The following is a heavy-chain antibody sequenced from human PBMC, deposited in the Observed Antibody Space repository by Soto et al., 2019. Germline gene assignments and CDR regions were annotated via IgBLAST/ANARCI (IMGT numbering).Heavy chain of an antibody. CDR3: ATSIGLYGTHDY. V-gene: IGHV1-46*01. J-gene: IGHJ4*02. CDR2: IYPNGGST. D-gene: IGHD3-16*01. Sequence: ASVKVSCKASGYTFTTCYMHWVRQAPGQGLEWMGRIYPNGGSTNYAQKFQGRVTMTKDTSTDTAYMELSSLRSEDTAVYYCATSIGLYGTHDYWGQGTLVTVSS. CDR1: GYTFTTCY.